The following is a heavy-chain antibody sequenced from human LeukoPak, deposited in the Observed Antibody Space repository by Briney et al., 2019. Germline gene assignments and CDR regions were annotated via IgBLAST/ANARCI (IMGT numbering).Heavy chain of an antibody. CDR1: GPSISSYY. V-gene: IGHV4-59*08. CDR2: VYYSEST. J-gene: IGHJ4*02. Sequence: SETLSLTCTVSGPSISSYYWSWIRQPPGKGLEWIGYVYYSESTNYNPSLKSRVTISIDTSKNQFSLKLSFVTGSDTAVYYCARHRYSTGQIDCWGQGTLVTVSS. D-gene: IGHD6-19*01. CDR3: ARHRYSTGQIDC.